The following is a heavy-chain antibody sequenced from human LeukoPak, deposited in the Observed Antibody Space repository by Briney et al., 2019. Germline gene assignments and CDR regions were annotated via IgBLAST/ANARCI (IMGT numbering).Heavy chain of an antibody. Sequence: PGGSLRLSCAASGFTVSGNYMNWVRQAPGKGLEWLSYISSSGDIIYYADSVKGRFTISRDNAKNSLYLQMNSLGAEDTAVYYCVRDNWHQRHFFDWWGQGTLVTVSS. V-gene: IGHV3-48*01. CDR1: GFTVSGNY. CDR3: VRDNWHQRHFFDW. J-gene: IGHJ4*02. CDR2: ISSSGDII.